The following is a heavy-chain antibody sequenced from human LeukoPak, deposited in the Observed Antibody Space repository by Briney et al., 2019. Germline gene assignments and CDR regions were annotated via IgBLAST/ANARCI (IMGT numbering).Heavy chain of an antibody. CDR2: ISGSGGST. CDR3: AKDHLGYCSGGSCPNDY. V-gene: IGHV3-23*01. D-gene: IGHD2-15*01. J-gene: IGHJ4*02. CDR1: GFTFSSYA. Sequence: GGSLRLSCAASGFTFSSYAMSWVSQAPGKGLEWVSAISGSGGSTYYADSVKGRFTISRDNSKNTLYLQMNSLRAEDTAVYYCAKDHLGYCSGGSCPNDYWGQGTPVTVSS.